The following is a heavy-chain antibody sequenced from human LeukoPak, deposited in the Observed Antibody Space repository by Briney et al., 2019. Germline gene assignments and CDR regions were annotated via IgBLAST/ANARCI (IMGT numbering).Heavy chain of an antibody. CDR1: GGSLSGYY. J-gene: IGHJ5*02. V-gene: IGHV4-59*08. CDR3: ARVGSSNWYNWFDP. Sequence: SETLSLTCTVSGGSLSGYYWSWLRQSPGKGLEWIGYIHYSGNTIYNPSLKSRVTISVDTSKNQFSLKLSSVTAADTAVYYCARVGSSNWYNWFDPWGQGTLVTVSS. CDR2: IHYSGNT. D-gene: IGHD6-13*01.